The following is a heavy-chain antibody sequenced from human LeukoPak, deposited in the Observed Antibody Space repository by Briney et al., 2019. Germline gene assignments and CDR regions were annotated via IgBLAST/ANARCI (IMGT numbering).Heavy chain of an antibody. V-gene: IGHV3-9*01. CDR3: AKDISDTAMAPYGMDV. CDR2: ISWNSGSI. D-gene: IGHD5-18*01. J-gene: IGHJ6*02. CDR1: GFTFDDYA. Sequence: GGSPRLSCAASGFTFDDYAMHWVRQAPGKGLEWVSGISWNSGSIGYADSVKGRFTISRDNAKNSLYLQMNSLRAEDTALYYCAKDISDTAMAPYGMDVWGQGTTVTVSS.